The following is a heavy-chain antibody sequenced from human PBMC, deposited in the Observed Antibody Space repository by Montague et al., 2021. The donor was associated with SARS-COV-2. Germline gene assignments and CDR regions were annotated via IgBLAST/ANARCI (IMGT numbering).Heavy chain of an antibody. CDR1: AGSISTNSYY. CDR3: ARVVGDYDFWSGQYYYYYYMDV. V-gene: IGHV4-61*01. CDR2: IYYSGST. D-gene: IGHD3-3*01. Sequence: SETLSLTCTVSAGSISTNSYYWSWIRQPPGKGLEWIGYIYYSGSTNYNPSLKSRVTISVDTSKNQFSLKLSSVTAADTAVYSCARVVGDYDFWSGQYYYYYYMDVWGKGTTVTVSS. J-gene: IGHJ6*03.